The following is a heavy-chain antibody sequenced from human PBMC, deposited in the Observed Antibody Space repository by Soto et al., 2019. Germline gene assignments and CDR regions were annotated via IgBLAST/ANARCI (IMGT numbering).Heavy chain of an antibody. D-gene: IGHD6-19*01. Sequence: GGSLRLSCAASGFTFSSYAMSWVRQAPGKGLEWVSAISGSGGSTYYADSAKGRFTISRDNSKNTLYLQMNSLRAEDTAVYYCAKQWLVRGSAFDIWGQGTMVTVSS. J-gene: IGHJ3*02. CDR1: GFTFSSYA. CDR2: ISGSGGST. V-gene: IGHV3-23*01. CDR3: AKQWLVRGSAFDI.